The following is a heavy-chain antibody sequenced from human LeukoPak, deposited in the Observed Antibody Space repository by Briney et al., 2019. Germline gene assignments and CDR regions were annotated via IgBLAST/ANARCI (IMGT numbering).Heavy chain of an antibody. V-gene: IGHV3-15*01. Sequence: GGSLRLSCAASGFTFSNAWMSWVRQAPGKGLEWVGRIKSKTDGGTTEYAAPVKVRFTISRDDSKTTLYLQMNSLKTEDTAVYYYTTVSKWPAPTGYWGQGTLVTVSS. J-gene: IGHJ4*02. CDR3: TTVSKWPAPTGY. CDR1: GFTFSNAW. D-gene: IGHD1-14*01. CDR2: IKSKTDGGTT.